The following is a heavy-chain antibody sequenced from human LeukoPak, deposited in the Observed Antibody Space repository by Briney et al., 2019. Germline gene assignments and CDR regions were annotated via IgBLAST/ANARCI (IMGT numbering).Heavy chain of an antibody. D-gene: IGHD3-22*01. CDR2: IYPGDSDT. CDR1: GYSFTSYW. Sequence: KPGESLKISCKGSGYSFTSYWIGWVRQVPGKGLEWMGIIYPGDSDTRYSPSFQGQVTISADKSISTAYLQWSSLKASGTAMYYCARHGTYYDSSGYYFAFDIWGQGTMVTVSS. V-gene: IGHV5-51*01. CDR3: ARHGTYYDSSGYYFAFDI. J-gene: IGHJ3*02.